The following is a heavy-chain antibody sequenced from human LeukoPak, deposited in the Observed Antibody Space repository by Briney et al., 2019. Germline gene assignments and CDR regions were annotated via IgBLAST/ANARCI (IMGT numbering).Heavy chain of an antibody. D-gene: IGHD5-12*01. J-gene: IGHJ3*02. CDR2: INCNSAGT. CDR3: AVQTIVANAKGDAFDI. V-gene: IGHV1-2*06. Sequence: ALVKVSCKASGYTFTASYIHWVRQAPGQGLEWGGRINCNSAGTNYAQKFRGRVTMTRDTSISTVYMELSSLRSDDTAVYYCAVQTIVANAKGDAFDIWGQGTTVIVSS. CDR1: GYTFTASY.